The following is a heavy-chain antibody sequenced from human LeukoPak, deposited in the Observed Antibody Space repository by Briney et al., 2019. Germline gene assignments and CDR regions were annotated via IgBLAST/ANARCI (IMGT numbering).Heavy chain of an antibody. CDR2: IIPIFGTA. V-gene: IGHV1-69*01. J-gene: IGHJ4*02. Sequence: ASVKVSCKASGGTFSSYAISWVRQAPGQGLEWMGGIIPIFGTANYAQKFQGRVTITADESTSTAYMELRSLRSDDTAVYYCARSKGGGYGDHYLSPNWGQGTLVTVSS. D-gene: IGHD4-17*01. CDR3: ARSKGGGYGDHYLSPN. CDR1: GGTFSSYA.